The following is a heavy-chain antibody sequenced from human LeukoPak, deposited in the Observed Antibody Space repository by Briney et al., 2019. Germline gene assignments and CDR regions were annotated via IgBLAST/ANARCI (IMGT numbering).Heavy chain of an antibody. V-gene: IGHV3-66*01. Sequence: GGSLRLSCAASGFTVSSNYMSWVRQAPGKGLEWVSVIYSGGSTYYADSVKGRFTISRDNSKNTLYLKMNSLRAEDTAVYYCGRGGGGFNCSSTSCYYYYGMDVWGQGTTVIVSS. CDR2: IYSGGST. CDR1: GFTVSSNY. CDR3: GRGGGGFNCSSTSCYYYYGMDV. J-gene: IGHJ6*02. D-gene: IGHD2-2*01.